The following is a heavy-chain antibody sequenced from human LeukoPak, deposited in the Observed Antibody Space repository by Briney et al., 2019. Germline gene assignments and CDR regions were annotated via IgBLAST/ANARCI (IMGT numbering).Heavy chain of an antibody. D-gene: IGHD4-17*01. Sequence: SETLSLTCTVSGGSVSSGNYYWSWIRQHPGKGLEWIGYIYYSGSTYYNPSLKSRVTISVDTSKNQFSLKLSSVTAADTAVYYCARDKGTVTSLTTFDYWGQGTLVTVSS. CDR3: ARDKGTVTSLTTFDY. CDR1: GGSVSSGNYY. J-gene: IGHJ4*02. CDR2: IYYSGST. V-gene: IGHV4-31*03.